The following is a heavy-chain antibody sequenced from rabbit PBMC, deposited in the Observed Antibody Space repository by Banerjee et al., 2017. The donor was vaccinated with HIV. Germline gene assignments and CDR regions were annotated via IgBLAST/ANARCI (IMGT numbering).Heavy chain of an antibody. CDR3: ARVGYGDYGDHYFNL. CDR2: IGAGSSGKT. J-gene: IGHJ4*01. CDR1: GFSFSSSYW. D-gene: IGHD2-1*01. Sequence: QEQLEESGGDLVKPEGSLTLTCTASGFSFSSSYWICWVRQAPGKGLEWIACIGAGSSGKTYYASWAKGRFTISKTSSTTVTLQMTSLTAADTATYFCARVGYGDYGDHYFNLRGQGTLVTVS. V-gene: IGHV1S45*01.